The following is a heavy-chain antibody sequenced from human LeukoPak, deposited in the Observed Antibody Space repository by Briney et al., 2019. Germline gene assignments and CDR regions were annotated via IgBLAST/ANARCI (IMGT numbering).Heavy chain of an antibody. CDR1: GGSISSGGYS. D-gene: IGHD2-21*02. Sequence: SETLSLTCAVSGGSISSGGYSWSWIRQPPGKGLEWIGYIYYSGSTNYNPSLKSRVTISVDTSKNQFSLKLSSVTAADTAVYYCARVVLDDFAGWFDPWGQGTLVTVSS. CDR3: ARVVLDDFAGWFDP. CDR2: IYYSGST. J-gene: IGHJ5*02. V-gene: IGHV4-61*08.